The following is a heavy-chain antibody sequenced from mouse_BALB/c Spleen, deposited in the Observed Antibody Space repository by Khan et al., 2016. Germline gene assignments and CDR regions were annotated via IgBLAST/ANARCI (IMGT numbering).Heavy chain of an antibody. D-gene: IGHD1-2*01. Sequence: EVELVESGGDLVKPGGSLKLSCVASGFTFSSYGMSWVRQTPDKRLEWVATISSGGSYTYYPDSVKGRFTISRDNAKNTLYLQMSSLKSEDTAMYYYARRLRLRAMDYWGKGTSVTVSS. CDR1: GFTFSSYG. V-gene: IGHV5-6*02. J-gene: IGHJ4*01. CDR3: ARRLRLRAMDY. CDR2: ISSGGSYT.